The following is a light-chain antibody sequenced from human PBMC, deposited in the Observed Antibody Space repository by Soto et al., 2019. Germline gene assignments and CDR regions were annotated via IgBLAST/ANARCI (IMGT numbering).Light chain of an antibody. Sequence: EIVLTQSPGTLSLSPGERATLSCRASQSVSSSYLAWYQQKPGQAPRLLIYGASSRATGIPDRFSGSVSGTDFTLTISRLEPEDFAVYYCQQYGSSPRTFDQGTKLEIK. CDR2: GAS. CDR1: QSVSSSY. CDR3: QQYGSSPRT. J-gene: IGKJ2*01. V-gene: IGKV3-20*01.